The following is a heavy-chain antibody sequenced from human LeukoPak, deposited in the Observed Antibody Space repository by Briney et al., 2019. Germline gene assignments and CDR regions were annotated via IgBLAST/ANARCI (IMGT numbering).Heavy chain of an antibody. V-gene: IGHV1-69*04. J-gene: IGHJ4*02. D-gene: IGHD6-6*01. CDR2: IIPILGIA. CDR1: GGTFSSYA. CDR3: ARDHLLGSSSRFDY. Sequence: GASVKVSCMASGGTFSSYAISWVRQAPGQGLEWMGRIIPILGIANYAQKFQGRVTITADKSTSTAYMELSSLRSDDTAVYYCARDHLLGSSSRFDYWGQGTLVTVSS.